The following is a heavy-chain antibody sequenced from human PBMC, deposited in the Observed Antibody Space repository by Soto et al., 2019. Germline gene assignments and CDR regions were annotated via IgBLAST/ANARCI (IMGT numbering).Heavy chain of an antibody. CDR3: ARATGYTNYGLDY. Sequence: GGSLRLSCAASGFTFSSYELPWVREAPGKGLEWVSYISGSSDTRYIADSVKGRFTISRDNSKNSLYLQMNSLRAEDTAVYYCARATGYTNYGLDYWGEGALVTVSS. J-gene: IGHJ4*02. CDR2: ISGSSDTR. CDR1: GFTFSSYE. V-gene: IGHV3-48*03. D-gene: IGHD2-8*01.